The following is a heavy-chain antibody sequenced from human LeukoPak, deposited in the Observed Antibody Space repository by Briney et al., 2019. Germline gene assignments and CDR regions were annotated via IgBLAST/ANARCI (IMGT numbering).Heavy chain of an antibody. CDR2: IWYDGSNI. D-gene: IGHD6-6*01. V-gene: IGHV3-33*06. J-gene: IGHJ4*02. CDR1: GFTFSSYG. CDR3: AKRVAVSSSLNFDY. Sequence: QPGRSLRLSCVASGFTFSSYGMHWVRQAPGKGLEWVAIIWYDGSNIHHVDSVKGRFTISRDNSKNTLYLQMNSLRAEDTAVYYCAKRVAVSSSLNFDYWGQGTLVTVSS.